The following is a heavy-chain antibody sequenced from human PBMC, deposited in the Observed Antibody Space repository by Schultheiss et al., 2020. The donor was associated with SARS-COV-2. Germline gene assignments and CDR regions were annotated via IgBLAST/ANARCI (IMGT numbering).Heavy chain of an antibody. Sequence: ASVKVSCKASGYTFTSYGISWVRQAPGQGLEWMGWISAYNGDTNYAQKLQGRVTMTTDTSTSTAYMELRSPRSDDTAVYYCARDATVGYHDSSGYFDYWGQGALVTVSS. V-gene: IGHV1-18*01. J-gene: IGHJ4*02. CDR2: ISAYNGDT. CDR3: ARDATVGYHDSSGYFDY. CDR1: GYTFTSYG. D-gene: IGHD3-22*01.